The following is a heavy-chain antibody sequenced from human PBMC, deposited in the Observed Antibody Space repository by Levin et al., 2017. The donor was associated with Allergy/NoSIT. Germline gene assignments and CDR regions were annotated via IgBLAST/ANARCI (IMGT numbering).Heavy chain of an antibody. D-gene: IGHD5-12*01. CDR2: ISDVGGSQ. CDR3: AKEVAAFSGYDY. V-gene: IGHV3-30*18. J-gene: IGHJ4*02. CDR1: GFTVSSYG. Sequence: GGSLRLSCAASGFTVSSYGMHWARQAPGKGLEWVAAISDVGGSQAYADSVKGRVTISRDNSKNTLYLQMNSLRPEDTALYYCAKEVAAFSGYDYWGQGTLVTVSS.